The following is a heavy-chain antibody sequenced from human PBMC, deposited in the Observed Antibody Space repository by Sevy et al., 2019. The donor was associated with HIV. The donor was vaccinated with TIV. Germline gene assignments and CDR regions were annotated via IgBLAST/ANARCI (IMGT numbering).Heavy chain of an antibody. CDR1: GFTFSSYG. Sequence: GGSLRLSCAASGFTFSSYGMHWVRQAPGKGLEWVAVIWYDGSNKYYADSVKGRFTISRDNSKNTLYLQMNSLRAEDSAVYYCASDLPGLGDCSSTSCYGAKDYYYMDVWGKGTTVTDSS. J-gene: IGHJ6*03. V-gene: IGHV3-33*08. CDR2: IWYDGSNK. D-gene: IGHD2-2*01. CDR3: ASDLPGLGDCSSTSCYGAKDYYYMDV.